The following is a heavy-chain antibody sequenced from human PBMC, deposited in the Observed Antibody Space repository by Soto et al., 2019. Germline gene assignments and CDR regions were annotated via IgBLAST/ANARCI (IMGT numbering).Heavy chain of an antibody. Sequence: PGGSLRLSCAASGFTFSSYAMNWVRQAPGKGLEWVSAISGSGGSTYYADSVKGRFTISRDNSKNTLCLQMNSLRAEDTAVYYCAKDTEGVLRREFDYWGQGTLVTVSS. J-gene: IGHJ4*02. V-gene: IGHV3-23*01. D-gene: IGHD3-16*01. CDR3: AKDTEGVLRREFDY. CDR1: GFTFSSYA. CDR2: ISGSGGST.